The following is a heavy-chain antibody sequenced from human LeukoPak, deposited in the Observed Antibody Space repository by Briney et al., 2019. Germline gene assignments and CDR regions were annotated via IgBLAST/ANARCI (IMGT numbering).Heavy chain of an antibody. J-gene: IGHJ4*02. Sequence: GGSLRLSCAASGFTFSSFALRWVRHAPGKGLEWVSAISGSGAGTYYADSVKGRFTISRDNSKNTLYLQMTGLRAEDTAVYYCARGSGYIIDYWGQGTLVTVSS. V-gene: IGHV3-23*01. CDR3: ARGSGYIIDY. CDR1: GFTFSSFA. CDR2: ISGSGAGT. D-gene: IGHD3-22*01.